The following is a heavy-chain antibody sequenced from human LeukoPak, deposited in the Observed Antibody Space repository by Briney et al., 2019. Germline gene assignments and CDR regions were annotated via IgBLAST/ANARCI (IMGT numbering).Heavy chain of an antibody. V-gene: IGHV3-23*01. D-gene: IGHD3-3*01. J-gene: IGHJ4*02. Sequence: GGSLRLSCAASGFTFSSYAMSWVRQAPGKGLEWVSAISGSGGSTYYADSVKGRFTISRDNSKNTLYLQMNSLRAEDTAVYYCAKVPYYDFWSGYYDYWGQGTLVTVSS. CDR1: GFTFSSYA. CDR3: AKVPYYDFWSGYYDY. CDR2: ISGSGGST.